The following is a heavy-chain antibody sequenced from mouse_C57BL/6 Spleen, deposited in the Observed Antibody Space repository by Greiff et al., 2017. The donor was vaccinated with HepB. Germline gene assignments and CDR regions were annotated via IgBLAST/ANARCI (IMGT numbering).Heavy chain of an antibody. D-gene: IGHD1-1*01. CDR2: IYPRSGNT. CDR3: ARGSVVAHYYAMDY. J-gene: IGHJ4*01. CDR1: GYTFTSYG. V-gene: IGHV1-81*01. Sequence: QVQLQQSGAELARPGASVKLSCKASGYTFTSYGISWVKQRTGQGLEWIGEIYPRSGNTYYNEKFKGKATLTADKSSSTAYMELRSLTSEDSAVYFGARGSVVAHYYAMDYWGQGTSVTVSS.